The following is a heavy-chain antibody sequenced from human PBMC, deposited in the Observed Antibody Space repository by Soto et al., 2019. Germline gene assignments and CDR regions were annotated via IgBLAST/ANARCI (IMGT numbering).Heavy chain of an antibody. V-gene: IGHV4-59*01. D-gene: IGHD3-10*02. Sequence: QVQLQESGPGLVKPSETLSLTCTVSGGSISSYYWSWIRQPPGKGLEWIGYVYYSGSTNYNPSLKSRVTISVDTSKNQCSLKLSSVTAADMAVYYCARDQLFFGMDVWGQGTTVTVSS. CDR1: GGSISSYY. J-gene: IGHJ6*02. CDR3: ARDQLFFGMDV. CDR2: VYYSGST.